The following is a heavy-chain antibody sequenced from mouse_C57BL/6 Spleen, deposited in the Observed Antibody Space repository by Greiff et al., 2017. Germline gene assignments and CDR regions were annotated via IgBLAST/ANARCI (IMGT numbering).Heavy chain of an antibody. J-gene: IGHJ1*03. Sequence: VQLVESGPELVKPGASVKLSCKASGYTFTSYDINWVKQRPGQGLEWIGWIYPRDGSTKYNEKFKGKATLTVDTSSSTAYMELHSLTSEDSAVYFCARETGEYDVRYFDVWGTGTTVTVSS. V-gene: IGHV1-85*01. D-gene: IGHD2-14*01. CDR2: IYPRDGST. CDR1: GYTFTSYD. CDR3: ARETGEYDVRYFDV.